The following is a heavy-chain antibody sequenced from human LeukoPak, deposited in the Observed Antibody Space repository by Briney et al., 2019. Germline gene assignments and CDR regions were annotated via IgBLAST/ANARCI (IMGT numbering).Heavy chain of an antibody. CDR3: ARGQAAGYYYYYMDV. Sequence: GASVNVSCKASGGTFSSYAISWVRQAPGQGLEWMGGIIPIFGTANYAQKFQGRVTITADGSTSTAYIELSSLRSEDTAVYYCARGQAAGYYYYYMDVWGKGTTVTVSS. CDR2: IIPIFGTA. D-gene: IGHD6-25*01. J-gene: IGHJ6*03. V-gene: IGHV1-69*13. CDR1: GGTFSSYA.